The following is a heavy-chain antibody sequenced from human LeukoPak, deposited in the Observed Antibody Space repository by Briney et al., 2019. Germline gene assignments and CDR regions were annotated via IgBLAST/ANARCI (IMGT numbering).Heavy chain of an antibody. CDR2: ISYDGSNK. Sequence: GGSLRLSCAASGFTFTIYGMPWVRQAPGKGLEWVAVISYDGSNKYYADSVKGRFTISRDNSKDTLYLQMNSLRAEDTAVCYCAKGYSGYDSAFDMWGQGTMVTVSS. CDR3: AKGYSGYDSAFDM. J-gene: IGHJ3*02. CDR1: GFTFTIYG. D-gene: IGHD5-12*01. V-gene: IGHV3-30*18.